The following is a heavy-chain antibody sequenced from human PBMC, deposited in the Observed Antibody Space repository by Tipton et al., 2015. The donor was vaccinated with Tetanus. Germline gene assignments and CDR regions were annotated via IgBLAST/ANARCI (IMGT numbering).Heavy chain of an antibody. D-gene: IGHD3-22*01. V-gene: IGHV4-59*01. CDR1: GGSISGYY. CDR3: ARIRYYPDSSAFLSDY. CDR2: IYYRGET. Sequence: TLSLTCTVSGGSISGYYWTWMRQPPGKGPEWLGYIYYRGETNYNPSVSSRLTISLDTSKNQVPLRLTSVTAADTAVYFCARIRYYPDSSAFLSDYWGRGIRVTVSS. J-gene: IGHJ4*02.